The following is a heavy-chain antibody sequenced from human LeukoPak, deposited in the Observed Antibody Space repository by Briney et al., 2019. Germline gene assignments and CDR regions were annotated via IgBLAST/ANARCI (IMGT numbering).Heavy chain of an antibody. V-gene: IGHV1-8*03. J-gene: IGHJ5*02. CDR2: MNPNSGNT. Sequence: ASVKVSCKASGYTFTSYDINWVRQATGQGLEWMGWMNPNSGNTGYAQKFQGRVTITRNTSISTAYMELSSLRSEDTAVYYCARDIAVAGFDPWGQGTLVTVSS. D-gene: IGHD6-19*01. CDR3: ARDIAVAGFDP. CDR1: GYTFTSYD.